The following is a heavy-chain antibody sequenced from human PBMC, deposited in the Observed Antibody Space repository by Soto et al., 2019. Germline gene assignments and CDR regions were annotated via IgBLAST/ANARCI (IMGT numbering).Heavy chain of an antibody. CDR3: AGVLDGSGNYYTDY. J-gene: IGHJ4*02. D-gene: IGHD3-10*01. V-gene: IGHV1-18*01. CDR1: GYPFSSIG. Sequence: QVQLVQSGAEVKKPGASVKVSCKASGYPFSSIGISWVRQAPGQGLEWMGWISPYNRNTYYAQRLQGRVTMTTDTSTSTAYMELRSLRSDDTAVYFCAGVLDGSGNYYTDYWGQGTLVTVSS. CDR2: ISPYNRNT.